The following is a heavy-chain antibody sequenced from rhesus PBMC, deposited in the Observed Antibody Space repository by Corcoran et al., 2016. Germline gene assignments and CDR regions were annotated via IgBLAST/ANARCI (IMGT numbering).Heavy chain of an antibody. Sequence: QVQLQESGPGLVKPSETLSLTCAVSGYSISSGYGWSWIRQPPGKGLEWIGYIGGSSGSTNYNPSPKSRVTISKDTSKNQFSLKLSSVTAADTAVYYCARDSRQRLVRTGLDSWGQGVVVTVSS. CDR1: GYSISSGYG. V-gene: IGHV4-127*01. J-gene: IGHJ6*01. CDR2: IGGSSGST. CDR3: ARDSRQRLVRTGLDS. D-gene: IGHD6S26*01.